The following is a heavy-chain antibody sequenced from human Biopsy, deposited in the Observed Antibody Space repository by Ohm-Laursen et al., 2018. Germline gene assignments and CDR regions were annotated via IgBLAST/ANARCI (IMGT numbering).Heavy chain of an antibody. Sequence: GASVKVSCKASGYTFTNYNVNWVRQATGQGLEWMGWMNPKSGGTNYAQKFQGRVTMTRDTSISTTYMELRRLTSDDTAVFYCARELGDFWGGRQFDFWGQGTLVTVSS. J-gene: IGHJ5*01. CDR2: MNPKSGGT. D-gene: IGHD3-3*01. V-gene: IGHV1-2*02. CDR3: ARELGDFWGGRQFDF. CDR1: GYTFTNYN.